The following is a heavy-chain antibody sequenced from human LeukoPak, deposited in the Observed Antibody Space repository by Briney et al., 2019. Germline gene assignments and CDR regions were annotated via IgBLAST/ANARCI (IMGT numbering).Heavy chain of an antibody. CDR3: AQGASPDC. CDR2: ISNVGTT. CDR1: GFTFSTHA. V-gene: IGHV3-23*01. J-gene: IGHJ4*02. Sequence: GGSLRLSCAASGFTFSTHAMRWVRQPPGKGLEWVSSISNVGTTYYADSVKGRFTISRDNSKDTVYLQMNSLRAEDTAVYHCAQGASPDCWGQGTRVTVSS.